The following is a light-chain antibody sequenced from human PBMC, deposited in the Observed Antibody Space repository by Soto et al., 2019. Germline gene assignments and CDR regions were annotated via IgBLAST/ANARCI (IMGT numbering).Light chain of an antibody. J-gene: IGKJ2*01. Sequence: EIVLTQSPGTLSLSPGERATLSCRASQSITSNFLAWYQQKPGQAPRLLIYGASTRAAGVPDRFSGSWSGTDFTLTITRLEPEDFAVYYCQPYGRSPLMYTFGQGTKLGVK. V-gene: IGKV3-20*01. CDR3: QPYGRSPLMYT. CDR1: QSITSNF. CDR2: GAS.